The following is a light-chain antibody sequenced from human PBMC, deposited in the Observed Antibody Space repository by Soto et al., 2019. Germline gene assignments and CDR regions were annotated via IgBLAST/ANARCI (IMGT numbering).Light chain of an antibody. V-gene: IGLV2-23*01. J-gene: IGLJ3*02. CDR3: CSYAGSSTWV. Sequence: QSALTQPASVSGSPGQSITISCTGTSTDVGIYNLVSWCQQHPGKAPKLMIYEGSKRPSGVSNRFSGSKSGNTASLTISGLQAEDEADYYCCSYAGSSTWVFGGGTKLTVL. CDR1: STDVGIYNL. CDR2: EGS.